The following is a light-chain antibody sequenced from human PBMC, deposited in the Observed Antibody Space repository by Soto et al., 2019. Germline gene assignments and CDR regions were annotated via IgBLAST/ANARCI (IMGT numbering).Light chain of an antibody. J-gene: IGKJ4*01. Sequence: DIQMTQSPSTLSACVGDRVTITCRASQSINSWLAWYQQKPGKAPNLLISKASSLQSGVPSRFSGSGSGTEFTLTINRLQPDDFATYYCQQYSSFVTFGGGTKVEI. V-gene: IGKV1-5*03. CDR1: QSINSW. CDR2: KAS. CDR3: QQYSSFVT.